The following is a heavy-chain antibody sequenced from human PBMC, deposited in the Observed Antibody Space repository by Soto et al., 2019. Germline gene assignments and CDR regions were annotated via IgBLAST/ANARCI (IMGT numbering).Heavy chain of an antibody. CDR3: ARGALGYCSSTSCYSFDY. V-gene: IGHV4-59*01. CDR1: GGSISSYY. D-gene: IGHD2-2*01. J-gene: IGHJ4*02. Sequence: QVQLQESGPGLVKPSETLSLTCTVSGGSISSYYWSWIRQPPGKGLGWIGDIYYSGSTNYNTSRKSRVTISVDTAKNQFSLKLSAVTAADTAVYYCARGALGYCSSTSCYSFDYWGQGTLVTVSS. CDR2: IYYSGST.